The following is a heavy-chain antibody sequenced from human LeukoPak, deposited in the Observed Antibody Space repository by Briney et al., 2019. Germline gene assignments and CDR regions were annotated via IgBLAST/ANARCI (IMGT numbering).Heavy chain of an antibody. D-gene: IGHD3-16*02. V-gene: IGHV1-69*05. CDR2: IIPIFGTA. J-gene: IGHJ4*02. CDR3: ARGPYDYVWGSYLYYFDY. CDR1: GGTFSSYA. Sequence: EASVKVSCKASGGTFSSYAISWVRQAPGQGLEWMGRIIPIFGTANYAQKSQGRVTITRDESTSTAYMELSSLRSEDTAVYYCARGPYDYVWGSYLYYFDYWGQGTLVTVSS.